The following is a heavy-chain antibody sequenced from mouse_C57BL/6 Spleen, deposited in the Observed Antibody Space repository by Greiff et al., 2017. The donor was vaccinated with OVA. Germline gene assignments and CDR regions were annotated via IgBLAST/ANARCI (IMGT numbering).Heavy chain of an antibody. CDR1: GYAFSSYW. Sequence: VQLQQSGAELVKPGASVKISCKASGYAFSSYWMNWVKQRPGKGLEWIGQIYPGDGDTNYNGKFKGKATLTADKSSSTAYMQLSSLTSEDSAVYFCASGHYDYDSFDYWGQGTTLTVSS. CDR3: ASGHYDYDSFDY. CDR2: IYPGDGDT. D-gene: IGHD2-4*01. V-gene: IGHV1-80*01. J-gene: IGHJ2*01.